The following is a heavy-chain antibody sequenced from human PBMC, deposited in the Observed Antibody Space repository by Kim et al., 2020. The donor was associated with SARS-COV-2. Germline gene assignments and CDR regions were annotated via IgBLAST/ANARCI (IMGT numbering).Heavy chain of an antibody. CDR2: ISGSGDAT. J-gene: IGHJ4*02. D-gene: IGHD2-2*01. V-gene: IGHV3-23*01. CDR1: EFTFSNYA. Sequence: GGSLRLSCAASEFTFSNYAMSWVRRAPGRGLEWVSSISGSGDATYYADSVKGRFTISRDNAKNTLYLQMDSLRAEDTAVYYCAIIQHASGYWRQGTPVTVSS. CDR3: AIIQHASGY.